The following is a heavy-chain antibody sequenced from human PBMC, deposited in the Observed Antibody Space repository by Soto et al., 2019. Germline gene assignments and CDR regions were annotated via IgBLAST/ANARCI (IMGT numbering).Heavy chain of an antibody. CDR3: ARGRYCLTGRCFPNWFDS. Sequence: SETLSLTCTVSGGAVSGVDYFWSWIRQPPGQALEYIGYIYKSATTYDTPSFESRVAISLDTSKSQFSLNVTSVTAADTTVYFCARGRYCLTGRCFPNWFDSWGQGTLVTVSS. D-gene: IGHD2-15*01. CDR1: GGAVSGVDYF. CDR2: IYKSATT. J-gene: IGHJ5*01. V-gene: IGHV4-30-4*01.